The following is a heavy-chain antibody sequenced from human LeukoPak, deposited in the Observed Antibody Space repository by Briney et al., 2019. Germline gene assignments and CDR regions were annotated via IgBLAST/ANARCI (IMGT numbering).Heavy chain of an antibody. V-gene: IGHV4-38-2*02. CDR3: ARRDGSYLYYFDY. D-gene: IGHD1-26*01. CDR2: IYHSGST. CDR1: GYSISSGYY. J-gene: IGHJ4*02. Sequence: PSETLSLTCTVSGYSISSGYYWGWIRQPPGKGLEWIGSIYHSGSTYYNPSLKSRVTISVDTSKNQFSLKLSSVTAADTAMYYCARRDGSYLYYFDYWGQGTLVTVSS.